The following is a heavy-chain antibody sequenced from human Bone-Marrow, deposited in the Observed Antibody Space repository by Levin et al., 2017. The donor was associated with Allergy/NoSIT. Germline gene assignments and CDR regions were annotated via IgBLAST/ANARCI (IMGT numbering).Heavy chain of an antibody. CDR2: ISYDEIHK. CDR3: AKVIRTAMVTGPFAS. V-gene: IGHV3-30*18. D-gene: IGHD5-18*01. CDR1: GFTFSDYG. J-gene: IGHJ4*02. Sequence: QPGGSLRLSCAASGFTFSDYGMQWVRQAPGKGPEWVAVISYDEIHKFYGDSVKGRFTITRDNSKSTLYLQMNSLRHEDTAVYYCAKVIRTAMVTGPFASWGQGTPVTVSS.